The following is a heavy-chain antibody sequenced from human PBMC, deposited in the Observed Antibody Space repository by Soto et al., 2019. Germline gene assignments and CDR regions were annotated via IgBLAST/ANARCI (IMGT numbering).Heavy chain of an antibody. CDR2: ITYIGST. CDR1: GGSISSAAYY. Sequence: KPSETLSLTCTVSGGSISSAAYYWSWIRQHPGKGLEWIGYITYIGSTYYNPSLKSRVTISVDTSKTQFSLKLSSVTAADTAVYYCARELTGTYPYYYGMDVWGQGTTVTVSS. CDR3: ARELTGTYPYYYGMDV. D-gene: IGHD1-26*01. J-gene: IGHJ6*02. V-gene: IGHV4-31*03.